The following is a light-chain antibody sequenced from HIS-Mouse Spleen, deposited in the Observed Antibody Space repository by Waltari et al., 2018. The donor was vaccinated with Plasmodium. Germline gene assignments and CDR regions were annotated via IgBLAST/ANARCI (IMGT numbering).Light chain of an antibody. CDR3: QQYGSSGT. Sequence: EIVLTQSPGTLSLSPAERATLSSRASQRVSSSYLAWYQQKPGQAPRLLIYGASSRATGIPDRFSGSGSGTDFTLTISRLEPEDFAVYYCQQYGSSGTFGQGTKVEIK. J-gene: IGKJ1*01. CDR2: GAS. V-gene: IGKV3-20*01. CDR1: QRVSSSY.